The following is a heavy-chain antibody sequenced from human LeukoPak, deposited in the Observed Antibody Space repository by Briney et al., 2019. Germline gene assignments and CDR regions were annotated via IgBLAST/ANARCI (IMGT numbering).Heavy chain of an antibody. Sequence: QAGGSLRLSCAASGFTVSSNYMSWVRQAPGKGLEGVSVIYSGGSTYYADSVKGRFTISRHNSQNTLYLQMNSLRAEDTAVYYCARAGYSYGYGYDYWGQGTLVTVSS. CDR1: GFTVSSNY. V-gene: IGHV3-53*04. D-gene: IGHD5-18*01. CDR2: IYSGGST. CDR3: ARAGYSYGYGYDY. J-gene: IGHJ4*02.